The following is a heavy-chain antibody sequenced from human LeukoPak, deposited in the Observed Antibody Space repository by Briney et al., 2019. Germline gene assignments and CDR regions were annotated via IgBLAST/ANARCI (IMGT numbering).Heavy chain of an antibody. CDR3: AKGFGYGALYYFDY. CDR1: GFTFDDYA. CDR2: ISWNSGSI. Sequence: GGSLRLSCAASGFTFDDYAMHWVRQAPGKGLEWVSGISWNSGSIGYADSVKGRFTISRDNAKNSLYLQMNSLRAEDTALYYCAKGFGYGALYYFDYWGQGTLVTVSS. V-gene: IGHV3-9*01. J-gene: IGHJ4*02. D-gene: IGHD3-10*01.